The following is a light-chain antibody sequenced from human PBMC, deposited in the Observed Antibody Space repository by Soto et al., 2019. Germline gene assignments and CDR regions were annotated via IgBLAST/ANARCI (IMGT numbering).Light chain of an antibody. CDR2: DVT. J-gene: IGLJ1*01. Sequence: QSVLTQPRSVSGSPGQSVTISCTGTSSDVGDYNFVSWYQQHPGKAPKLVIYDVTKRPSGVPDRFSGSKSANTASLTISGLQADDEADYYCCSYAGTYTYVFGTGTKLTVL. CDR3: CSYAGTYTYV. V-gene: IGLV2-11*01. CDR1: SSDVGDYNF.